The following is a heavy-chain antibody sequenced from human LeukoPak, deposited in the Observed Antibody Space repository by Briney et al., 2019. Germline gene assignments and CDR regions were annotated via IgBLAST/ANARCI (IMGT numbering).Heavy chain of an antibody. Sequence: PSETLSLTCTVSGASIRSSYWIWIRQSVGKGLEWIGRISTSGRTDYNPSLKSRVAMSVDKSKNQFSLELTSVTAADTAVYYCAREVMYCDFWTWFDPWGQGTLVTVSS. J-gene: IGHJ5*02. D-gene: IGHD3-3*01. CDR3: AREVMYCDFWTWFDP. CDR2: ISTSGRT. CDR1: GASIRSSY. V-gene: IGHV4-4*07.